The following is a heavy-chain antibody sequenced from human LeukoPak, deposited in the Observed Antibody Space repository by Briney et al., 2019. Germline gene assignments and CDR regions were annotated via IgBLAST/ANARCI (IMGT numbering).Heavy chain of an antibody. D-gene: IGHD5-18*01. Sequence: SETLSLTCTVSGGSISSYYWSWIRQPPGKGLEWIGYIYYSGSTNYNPSLKSRVTISVDTSKNQFSLKLSSVTAADTAVYYCARDRADTAIVARWFDPWGQGTLVTVSS. CDR3: ARDRADTAIVARWFDP. V-gene: IGHV4-59*01. CDR1: GGSISSYY. CDR2: IYYSGST. J-gene: IGHJ5*02.